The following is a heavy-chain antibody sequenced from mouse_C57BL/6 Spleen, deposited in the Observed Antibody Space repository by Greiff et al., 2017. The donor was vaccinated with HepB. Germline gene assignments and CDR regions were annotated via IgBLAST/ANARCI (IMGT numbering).Heavy chain of an antibody. V-gene: IGHV1-15*01. Sequence: QLQQSGAELVRPGASVTLSCKASGYTFTDYEMHWVKQTPVHGLEWIGAIDPETGGTAYNQKFKGKAILTADKSSSTAYMELRSLTSEDSAVYYCTRGGSLSMDYWGQGTSVTVSS. CDR2: IDPETGGT. CDR3: TRGGSLSMDY. D-gene: IGHD2-3*01. J-gene: IGHJ4*01. CDR1: GYTFTDYE.